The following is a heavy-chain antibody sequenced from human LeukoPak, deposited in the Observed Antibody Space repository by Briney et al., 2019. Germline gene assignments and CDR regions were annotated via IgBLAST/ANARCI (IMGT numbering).Heavy chain of an antibody. V-gene: IGHV3-23*01. CDR3: AKDVIVGVTFYWAFDI. CDR2: ISGSGGT. D-gene: IGHD1-26*01. Sequence: GGSLRLSCAASGFTFSSYAMSWVRQAPGKGLEWVSAISGSGGTYYADSVKGRFTISRDNSKNTLSLQMNSLRVEDTAVYYCAKDVIVGVTFYWAFDIWGQGTMVTVSS. CDR1: GFTFSSYA. J-gene: IGHJ3*02.